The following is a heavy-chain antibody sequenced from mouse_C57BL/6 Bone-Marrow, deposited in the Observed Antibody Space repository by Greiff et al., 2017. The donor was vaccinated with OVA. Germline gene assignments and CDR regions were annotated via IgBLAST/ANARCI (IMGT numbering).Heavy chain of an antibody. J-gene: IGHJ2*01. Sequence: QVQRVESGAELARPGASVKLSCKASGYTFTSYGISWVKQRTGQGLEWIGEIYPRSGNTYYNEKFKGKATLTADKSSSTAYMELRSLTSEDSAVYFCARWLLPYYFDYWGQGTTLTVAS. CDR3: ARWLLPYYFDY. CDR1: GYTFTSYG. V-gene: IGHV1-81*01. D-gene: IGHD2-3*01. CDR2: IYPRSGNT.